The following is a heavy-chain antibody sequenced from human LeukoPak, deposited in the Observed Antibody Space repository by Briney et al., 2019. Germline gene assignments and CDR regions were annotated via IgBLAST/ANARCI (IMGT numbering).Heavy chain of an antibody. CDR2: IRYDGSNK. V-gene: IGHV3-30*02. D-gene: IGHD3-10*01. Sequence: QSGRSLRLSCAASGFTFSSYAMHWVRQAPGKGLEWVAFIRYDGSNKYYADSVKGRFTISRDNCKNTLYLQMNSLTAEDTAVYYCAKLWAPSYYSYYMDVWGKATTVTASS. CDR3: AKLWAPSYYSYYMDV. J-gene: IGHJ6*03. CDR1: GFTFSSYA.